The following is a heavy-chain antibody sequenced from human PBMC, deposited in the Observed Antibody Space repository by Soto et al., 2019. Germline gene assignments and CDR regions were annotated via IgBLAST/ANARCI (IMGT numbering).Heavy chain of an antibody. CDR1: GGTFSSYT. D-gene: IGHD2-2*02. CDR3: ASGKNCSSTSCYNDYYYYYMDV. J-gene: IGHJ6*03. CDR2: IIPILGIA. Sequence: QVQLVQSGAEVKKPGSSVKVSCKASGGTFSSYTISWVRQAPGQGLEWMGRIIPILGIANYAQKFQGRVTITADKSTSTAYMELSSLRSEDTAVYYCASGKNCSSTSCYNDYYYYYMDVWGNGTPVTVSS. V-gene: IGHV1-69*02.